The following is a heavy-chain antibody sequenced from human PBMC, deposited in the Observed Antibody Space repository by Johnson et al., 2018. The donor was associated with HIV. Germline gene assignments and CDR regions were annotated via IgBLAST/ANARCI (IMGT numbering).Heavy chain of an antibody. J-gene: IGHJ3*02. CDR2: IRYDGSDK. CDR3: AKGGSSGWYFEI. V-gene: IGHV3-30*02. D-gene: IGHD6-13*01. Sequence: QVQLVESGGGVVQPGGSLRLSCAASGFTFSSYGIHWVRQAPGKGLEWVAFIRYDGSDKYYADSVKGRFTISRDNYKNTLYLQMNSLRAEETAMYYCAKGGSSGWYFEIWGQGTMVTVSS. CDR1: GFTFSSYG.